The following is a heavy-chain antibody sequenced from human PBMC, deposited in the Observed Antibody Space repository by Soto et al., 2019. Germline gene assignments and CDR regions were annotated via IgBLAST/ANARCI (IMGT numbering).Heavy chain of an antibody. J-gene: IGHJ3*02. V-gene: IGHV4-59*01. CDR1: GGSISSYY. CDR2: INYSGST. CDR3: ARVWGGAFDI. Sequence: QVQLQESGPGLVKPSETLSLTCTVSGGSISSYYWSWIRQPPGKGLEWIGYINYSGSTNYNPSLKRRVTISVDTSKTQFSLKLSSVTAADTAVYYCARVWGGAFDIWGQGTMVTVSS. D-gene: IGHD3-10*01.